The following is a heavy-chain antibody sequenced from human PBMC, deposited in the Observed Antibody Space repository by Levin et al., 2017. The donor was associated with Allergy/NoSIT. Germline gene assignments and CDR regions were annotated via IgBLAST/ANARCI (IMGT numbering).Heavy chain of an antibody. CDR1: GFTFSDYY. J-gene: IGHJ4*02. CDR2: ISSSGSTI. CDR3: ARELNYYDSSGPF. D-gene: IGHD3-22*01. V-gene: IGHV3-11*01. Sequence: GESLKISCAASGFTFSDYYMSWIRQAPGKGLEWVSYISSSGSTIYYADSVKGRFTISRDNAKNSLYLQMNSLRAEDTAVYYCARELNYYDSSGPFWGQGTLVTVSS.